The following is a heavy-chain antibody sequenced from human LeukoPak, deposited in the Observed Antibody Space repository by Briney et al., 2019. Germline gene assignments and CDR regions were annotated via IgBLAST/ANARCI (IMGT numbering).Heavy chain of an antibody. D-gene: IGHD3-10*01. V-gene: IGHV3-21*01. CDR2: ISSSSSYI. CDR3: ASAIDYYGSGAVGDFDY. CDR1: GFTFSSYS. J-gene: IGHJ4*02. Sequence: GSLRLSCAASGFTFSSYSMNWVRQAPGKGLEGVSSISSSSSYIYYADSVKGRFTISRDNAKNSLYLQMNSLRAEDTAVYYCASAIDYYGSGAVGDFDYWGQGTLVTVSS.